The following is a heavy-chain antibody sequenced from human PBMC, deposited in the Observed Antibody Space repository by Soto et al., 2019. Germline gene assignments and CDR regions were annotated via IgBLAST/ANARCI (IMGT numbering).Heavy chain of an antibody. V-gene: IGHV1-46*01. J-gene: IGHJ6*02. CDR2: INPSGSST. CDR3: ARETGDYGSGSSNYYNGMDV. CDR1: GYTFTSYY. D-gene: IGHD3-10*01. Sequence: ASVKVSCKASGYTFTSYYMHWVRQAPGQGLEWMGIINPSGSSTSYAQKFQGRVTMTRDTSTSTVYMELSSLRSEDTAVYYCARETGDYGSGSSNYYNGMDVWGQGTTVTVSS.